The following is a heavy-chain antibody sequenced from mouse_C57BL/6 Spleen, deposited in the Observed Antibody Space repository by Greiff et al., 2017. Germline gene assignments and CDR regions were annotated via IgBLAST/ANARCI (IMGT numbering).Heavy chain of an antibody. D-gene: IGHD3-2*02. Sequence: QVQLQQPGAELVKPGASVKLSCKASGYTFTSYWMHWVKQRPGQGLEWIGMIHPNSGSTNYNEKFKSKATLTVDKSSSTAYMQLSSLTSEYSAVYYCARDSSGYSWFAYWGQGTLVTVSA. CDR3: ARDSSGYSWFAY. V-gene: IGHV1-64*01. J-gene: IGHJ3*01. CDR1: GYTFTSYW. CDR2: IHPNSGST.